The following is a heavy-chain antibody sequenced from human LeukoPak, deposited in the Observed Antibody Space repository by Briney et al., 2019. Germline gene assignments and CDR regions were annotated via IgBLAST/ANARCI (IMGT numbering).Heavy chain of an antibody. Sequence: GGSLRLSCAASGFTFSSYAMHWVRQAPGKGLEWVAVISYDGSNKYYADSVKGRFTISRDNSKNTLYLQMNSLRAEDTAVYYCVRDNAYKFDYWGQGTLVTVSS. CDR2: ISYDGSNK. J-gene: IGHJ4*02. CDR1: GFTFSSYA. D-gene: IGHD5-24*01. V-gene: IGHV3-30-3*01. CDR3: VRDNAYKFDY.